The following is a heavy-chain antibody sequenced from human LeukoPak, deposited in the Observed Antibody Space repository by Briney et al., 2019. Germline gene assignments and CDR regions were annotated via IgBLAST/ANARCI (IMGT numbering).Heavy chain of an antibody. V-gene: IGHV3-30*18. CDR1: GFTFSNFG. CDR3: AKEYGSGAFDI. CDR2: ISYDGKNE. Sequence: GGSLRLSCAASGFTFSNFGMHWVRQAPGKGLEWVAVISYDGKNEYYTDSVKGRFTISRDNAKNTLYLQMNSLRAEDTAVYYCAKEYGSGAFDIWGQGTMVTVSS. J-gene: IGHJ3*02. D-gene: IGHD3-10*01.